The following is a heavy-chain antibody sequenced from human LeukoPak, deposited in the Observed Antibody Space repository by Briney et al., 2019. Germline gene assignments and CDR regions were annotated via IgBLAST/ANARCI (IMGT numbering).Heavy chain of an antibody. Sequence: SETLSLTCTVSGGSISSYYWSWIRQPPGKGLEWIGYIYYSGSTNYNPSLKSRVTISVDTSKNQFSLKLSSVTAADTAVYYCARAGRFGELLDFDCWGQGTLVTVSS. CDR1: GGSISSYY. J-gene: IGHJ4*02. CDR2: IYYSGST. V-gene: IGHV4-59*01. CDR3: ARAGRFGELLDFDC. D-gene: IGHD3-10*01.